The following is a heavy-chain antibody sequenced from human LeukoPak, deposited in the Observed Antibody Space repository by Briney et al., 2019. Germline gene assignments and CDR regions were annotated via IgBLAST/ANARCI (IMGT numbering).Heavy chain of an antibody. CDR2: IKEDGSAR. CDR1: GFTISSYN. Sequence: TGGSLRLSCAASGFTISSYNMSWVRQAPGKGLEWLANIKEDGSARNYVDSVKGRFTISRDNAKNLLYLQMNSLRPEDTAVYYCARYEVAVPGGDCWGQGTLVTVSS. V-gene: IGHV3-7*04. J-gene: IGHJ4*02. CDR3: ARYEVAVPGGDC. D-gene: IGHD5-12*01.